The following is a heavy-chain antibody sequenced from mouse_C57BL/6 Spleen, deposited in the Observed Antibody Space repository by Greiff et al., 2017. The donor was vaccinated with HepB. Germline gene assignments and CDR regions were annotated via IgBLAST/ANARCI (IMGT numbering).Heavy chain of an antibody. D-gene: IGHD1-1*01. CDR1: GYTFTSYW. CDR3: ARWGTTVDAMDY. V-gene: IGHV1-52*01. CDR2: IDPSDSET. Sequence: VKQSCKASGYTFTSYWMHWVKQRPIQGLEWIGNIDPSDSETHYNQKFKDKATLTVDKSSSTAYMQLSSLTSEDSAVYYCARWGTTVDAMDYWVQGTSATVSS. J-gene: IGHJ4*01.